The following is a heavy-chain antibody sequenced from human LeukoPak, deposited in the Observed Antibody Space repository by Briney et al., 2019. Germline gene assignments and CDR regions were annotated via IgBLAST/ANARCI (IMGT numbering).Heavy chain of an antibody. D-gene: IGHD3-22*01. Sequence: PGGSLRLSCAASGFTFSNYWIYWVHQAPGKGLVWVSRINSDGSSTSYADSVKGRFTISRDNAKNTLYLQMNSLRVEDTAVYYCLRDTYYYDSTNSHWGQGTLVTVSS. CDR1: GFTFSNYW. V-gene: IGHV3-74*01. CDR2: INSDGSST. CDR3: LRDTYYYDSTNSH. J-gene: IGHJ4*02.